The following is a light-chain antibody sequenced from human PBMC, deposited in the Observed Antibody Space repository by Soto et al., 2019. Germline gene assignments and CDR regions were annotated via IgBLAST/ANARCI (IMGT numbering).Light chain of an antibody. J-gene: IGKJ5*01. CDR1: QRLVHSDGIAY. Sequence: VVMTQPTLSLPVTLGQPASISCSSNQRLVHSDGIAYFSWFQQRPGRSPRLLIYKVSNRDSGVPARFSGSGSGTDFALKISRVEAEDVGVYYCMQGTHWPITFGQGTRLEIK. V-gene: IGKV2-30*02. CDR2: KVS. CDR3: MQGTHWPIT.